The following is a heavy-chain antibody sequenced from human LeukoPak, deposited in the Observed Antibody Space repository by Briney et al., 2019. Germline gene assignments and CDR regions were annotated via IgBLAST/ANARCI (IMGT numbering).Heavy chain of an antibody. CDR2: MNPNSGNT. Sequence: GASVKVSCKASGYTFTSYDINWVRQATGQGLEWMGWMNPNSGNTGYAQKFQGRVTMTRNTSISTAYMELSSLRSEDRAVYYCARGLGYCSGGSCYSDAFDIWGQGTMVTVSS. D-gene: IGHD2-15*01. V-gene: IGHV1-8*01. CDR3: ARGLGYCSGGSCYSDAFDI. J-gene: IGHJ3*02. CDR1: GYTFTSYD.